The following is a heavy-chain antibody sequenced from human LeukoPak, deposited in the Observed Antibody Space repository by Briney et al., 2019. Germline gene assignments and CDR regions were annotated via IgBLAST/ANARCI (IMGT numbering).Heavy chain of an antibody. J-gene: IGHJ4*02. V-gene: IGHV3-33*01. CDR2: MWYDGSNK. CDR1: GFTFSSDG. Sequence: QPGRSLRLSCAASGFTFSSDGMHWVRQAPGKGLDWVAVMWYDGSNKYYEDSVKGRFTISRDNSKNTLYLQINSLRAEDTAVYYCARYYYDSSGYSPFDYWGQGTLLTVSS. CDR3: ARYYYDSSGYSPFDY. D-gene: IGHD3-22*01.